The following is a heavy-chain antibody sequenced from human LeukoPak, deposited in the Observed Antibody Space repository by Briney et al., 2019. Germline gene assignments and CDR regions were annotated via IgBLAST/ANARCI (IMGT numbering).Heavy chain of an antibody. D-gene: IGHD2-21*02. J-gene: IGHJ4*02. CDR2: MNPNSANI. V-gene: IGHV1-8*02. Sequence: ASVKVSCKASGGTFSSYAINWVRQATGQGLEWMGWMNPNSANIGYAQKFQGRVTMTRNTSISTAYMELSSLRSEDTAVYYCTRGRRIVVVTARDYYFDYWGQGTLVTVSS. CDR3: TRGRRIVVVTARDYYFDY. CDR1: GGTFSSYA.